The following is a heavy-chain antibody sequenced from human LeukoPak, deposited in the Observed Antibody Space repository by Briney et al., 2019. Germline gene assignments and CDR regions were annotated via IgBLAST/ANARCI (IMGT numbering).Heavy chain of an antibody. D-gene: IGHD2-15*01. CDR1: GYTFTSYG. J-gene: IGHJ5*02. V-gene: IGHV1-18*01. CDR2: ISAYNGNT. Sequence: APVTVSCKASGYTFTSYGISWVRQAPGQGLEWMGWISAYNGNTNYAQKLQGRVTMTTDTSTSTAYMELRSLRSDDTAVYYCARIPDRERTRTVVRRRTTDWFDPWGQGTLVTVSS. CDR3: ARIPDRERTRTVVRRRTTDWFDP.